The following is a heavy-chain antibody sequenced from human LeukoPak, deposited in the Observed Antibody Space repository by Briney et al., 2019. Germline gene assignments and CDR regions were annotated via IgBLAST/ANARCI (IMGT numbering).Heavy chain of an antibody. CDR2: IYYSGYT. J-gene: IGHJ4*02. Sequence: PSETLSLTCTFSGSSISTSYWSWIRQPPGKGLEWIAYIYYSGYTNYNPSLKSRVTISIDTSKNQLSLKLSSVTAADTAVYYCARARSDSGRFDSWGQGTLVTVSS. CDR1: GSSISTSY. D-gene: IGHD1-26*01. CDR3: ARARSDSGRFDS. V-gene: IGHV4-59*01.